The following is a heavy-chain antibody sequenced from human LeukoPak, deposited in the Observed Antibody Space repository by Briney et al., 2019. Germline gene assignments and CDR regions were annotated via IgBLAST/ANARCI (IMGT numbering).Heavy chain of an antibody. CDR1: GGSISSYY. D-gene: IGHD3-3*01. V-gene: IGHV4-59*01. CDR2: IYYSGST. CDR3: ARGGFWSGFTNFDY. J-gene: IGHJ4*02. Sequence: SETLSLTCTVSGGSISSYYWRWIRQPPGKGLEWIGYIYYSGSTNYNPSLKSRVTISVDTSKNQFSLKLSSVTAADTAVYYCARGGFWSGFTNFDYWGQGTLVTVSS.